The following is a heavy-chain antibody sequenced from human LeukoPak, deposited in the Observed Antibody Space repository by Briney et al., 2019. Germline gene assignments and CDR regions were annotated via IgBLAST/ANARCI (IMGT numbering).Heavy chain of an antibody. J-gene: IGHJ4*02. CDR3: AKDGYVSWAYQLSHFDY. V-gene: IGHV3-23*01. Sequence: GGSLKLSCAASALTFSSYTMSWVRQAPGKGLEWVSAISNSGGSTYYADSVKGRFTISRDNSKNTLYLQMNSLRAEDTAVYYCAKDGYVSWAYQLSHFDYWGQGTLVTVSS. CDR1: ALTFSSYT. D-gene: IGHD2-2*03. CDR2: ISNSGGST.